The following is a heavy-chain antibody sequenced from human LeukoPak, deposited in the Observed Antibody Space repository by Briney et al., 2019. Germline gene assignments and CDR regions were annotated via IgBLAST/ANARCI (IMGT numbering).Heavy chain of an antibody. CDR3: ARVVDYCSGGSCYWVLHAFDI. CDR1: GYTFTSYA. V-gene: IGHV1-3*01. Sequence: ASVKVSCKASGYTFTSYAMHWVRQAPGQRLEWMGWINAGNGNTKYSQKFQGRVTITRDTTASTAYMELSSLRSEDTAVYYCARVVDYCSGGSCYWVLHAFDIWGQGTMVTVSS. CDR2: INAGNGNT. J-gene: IGHJ3*02. D-gene: IGHD2-15*01.